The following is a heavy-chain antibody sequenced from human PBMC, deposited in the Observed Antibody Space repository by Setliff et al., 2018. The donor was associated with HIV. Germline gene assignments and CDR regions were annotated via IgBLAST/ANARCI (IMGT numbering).Heavy chain of an antibody. CDR1: GFTFSSYA. V-gene: IGHV3-23*01. CDR2: ISGSGGST. D-gene: IGHD5-12*01. Sequence: LRLSCAASGFTFSSYAMSWVRQAPGKGLEWVSAISGSGGSTYYADSVKGRLTISRDNSKNTLYLQMNSLRAEDTAVYYCAKDPRAAVATICDYWGQGTLVTVSS. CDR3: AKDPRAAVATICDY. J-gene: IGHJ4*02.